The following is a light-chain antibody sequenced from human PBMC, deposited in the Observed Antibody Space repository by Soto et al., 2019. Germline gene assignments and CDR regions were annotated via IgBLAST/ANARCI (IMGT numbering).Light chain of an antibody. CDR2: SNN. CDR1: GSNIGSNT. V-gene: IGLV1-44*01. Sequence: QSVLTQPPSASGTPGQRVTISRSGSGSNIGSNTVNWYQQLPGTAPKLLIYSNNQRPSGVPDRFSGFKSGTSASLAISWLQSEDEADYYCAAWDDSLNGYVFGTGTKVTVL. J-gene: IGLJ1*01. CDR3: AAWDDSLNGYV.